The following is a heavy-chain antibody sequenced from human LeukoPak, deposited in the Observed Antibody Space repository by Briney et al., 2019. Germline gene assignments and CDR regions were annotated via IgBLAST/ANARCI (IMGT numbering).Heavy chain of an antibody. Sequence: SETLSLTCAVYGGSFSGYYWSWIRQPPGKGLEWIGEINHSGSTNYNPSLKSRVTISVDTSKNQFSLKLCSVTAADTAVYYCARSDGSGYLDYWGQGTLVTVSS. CDR1: GGSFSGYY. V-gene: IGHV4-34*01. CDR2: INHSGST. D-gene: IGHD3-10*01. CDR3: ARSDGSGYLDY. J-gene: IGHJ4*02.